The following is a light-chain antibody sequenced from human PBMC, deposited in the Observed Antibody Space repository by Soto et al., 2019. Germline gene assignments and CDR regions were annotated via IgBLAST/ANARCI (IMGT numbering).Light chain of an antibody. Sequence: IVMTQSPATLSFSPGERATLSCMASQSVSSNLAWYKQKPGQGPRLLIFGEYTRAIGIPARFSGSGSGKDFTITISSLQYEDFEVYYCQNYNELQITCGGGPKVDIK. V-gene: IGKV3-15*01. J-gene: IGKJ4*01. CDR2: GEY. CDR3: QNYNELQIT. CDR1: QSVSSN.